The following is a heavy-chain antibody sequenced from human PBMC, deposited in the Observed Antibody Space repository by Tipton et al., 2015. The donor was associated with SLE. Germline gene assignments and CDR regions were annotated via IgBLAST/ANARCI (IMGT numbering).Heavy chain of an antibody. Sequence: TLSLTCTVSGGSISSSSYYWGWIRQSPRKGLEWIGDIYYGGKTYYHPSLRSRVTISVDTSKNQFSLKLSSVTAADTAVYYCARMYSSSWYYFDYWGQGTLVTVSS. CDR1: GGSISSSSYY. CDR3: ARMYSSSWYYFDY. V-gene: IGHV4-39*07. J-gene: IGHJ4*02. CDR2: IYYGGKT. D-gene: IGHD6-13*01.